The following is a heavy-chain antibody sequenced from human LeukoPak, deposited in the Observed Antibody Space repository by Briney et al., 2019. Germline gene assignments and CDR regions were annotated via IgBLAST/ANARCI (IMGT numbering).Heavy chain of an antibody. CDR1: GFTFSSYG. Sequence: PGGSLRLSCAASGFTFSSYGMNWVRQAPGKGLEWVAFIRYDGSNKYYADSVKGRFTVSRDNSKNSLYLQMNSLRAEDTAVYYCARGITGESAFDIWGQGTMVTVSS. J-gene: IGHJ3*02. V-gene: IGHV3-30*02. CDR2: IRYDGSNK. CDR3: ARGITGESAFDI. D-gene: IGHD7-27*01.